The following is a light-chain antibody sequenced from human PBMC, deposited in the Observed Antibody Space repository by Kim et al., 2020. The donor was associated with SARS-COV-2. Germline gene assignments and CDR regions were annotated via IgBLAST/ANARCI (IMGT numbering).Light chain of an antibody. CDR2: GKN. CDR3: NSRDSSGKV. Sequence: SSELTQDPAVSVALGQTVRITCQGDSLRSYYASWYQQKPGQAPVLVIYGKNNRPSGIPGRFSGSSSGNTASFTITGAQAEDEADYYCNSRDSSGKVFGG. CDR1: SLRSYY. J-gene: IGLJ3*02. V-gene: IGLV3-19*01.